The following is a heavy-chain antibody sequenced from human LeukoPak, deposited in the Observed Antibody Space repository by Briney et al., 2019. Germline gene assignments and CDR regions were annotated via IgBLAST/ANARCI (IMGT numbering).Heavy chain of an antibody. V-gene: IGHV3-33*01. CDR3: ARRYSSGWYEGPFDY. CDR1: GFTFSSYG. D-gene: IGHD6-19*01. J-gene: IGHJ4*02. Sequence: GGSLRLSCAASGFTFSSYGMHWVRLAPGKGLEWVAVIWYDGSNKYYADSVKGRFTISRDNSKNTLYLQMNSLRAEDTAVYYCARRYSSGWYEGPFDYWGQGTLVTVSS. CDR2: IWYDGSNK.